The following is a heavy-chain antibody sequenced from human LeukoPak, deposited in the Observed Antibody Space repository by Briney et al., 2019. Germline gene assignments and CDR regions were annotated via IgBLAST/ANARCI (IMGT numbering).Heavy chain of an antibody. J-gene: IGHJ4*02. CDR1: GYNFTNYW. CDR3: ARVREFDIVVVPADPIDY. Sequence: GESLKISCKGFGYNFTNYWIGWVRQAPGKGLEWVSSISSSSSYIYYADSVKGRFTISRDNAKNSLYLQMNSLRAEDTAVYYCARVREFDIVVVPADPIDYWGRGTLVTVSS. V-gene: IGHV3-21*01. D-gene: IGHD2-2*01. CDR2: ISSSSSYI.